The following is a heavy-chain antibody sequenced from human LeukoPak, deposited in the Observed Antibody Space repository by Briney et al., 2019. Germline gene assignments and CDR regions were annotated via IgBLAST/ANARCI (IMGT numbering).Heavy chain of an antibody. J-gene: IGHJ4*02. V-gene: IGHV1-2*02. CDR1: GYTFTSLH. D-gene: IGHD2-2*01. Sequence: GASVKVSCKASGYTFTSLHMHWVRRAPGQGLEWMGWINPNAGDTAYAQKFQGRVTMSRDTSISTAYMELARLISDDTAVYYCAREVHSTRHYDYWGQGTVVTVSS. CDR2: INPNAGDT. CDR3: AREVHSTRHYDY.